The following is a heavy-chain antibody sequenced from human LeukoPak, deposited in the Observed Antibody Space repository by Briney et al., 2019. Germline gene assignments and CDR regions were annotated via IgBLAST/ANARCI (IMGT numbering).Heavy chain of an antibody. D-gene: IGHD6-19*01. V-gene: IGHV4-34*01. J-gene: IGHJ5*02. CDR2: INHSGST. CDR3: ARRSSGFWRPGWFDP. Sequence: PSETLSLTCAVYGGSFSGYYWSWIRQPPGKGLEWIGEINHSGSTNYNPSLKSRVTISVDTSKNQFSLKLSSVTAADTAVYYCARRSSGFWRPGWFDPWGQGTLVTVSS. CDR1: GGSFSGYY.